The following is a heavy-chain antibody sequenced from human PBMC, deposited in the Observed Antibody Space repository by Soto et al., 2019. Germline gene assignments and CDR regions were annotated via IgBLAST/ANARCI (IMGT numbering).Heavy chain of an antibody. V-gene: IGHV4-59*01. CDR3: ARDAGYCSGGTCYGGGMDV. CDR2: IYYSGST. D-gene: IGHD2-15*01. CDR1: GGSISSYY. J-gene: IGHJ6*02. Sequence: PSETLSLTCTVSGGSISSYYWSWIRQPPGKGLEWIGYIYYSGSTNYNPSLKSRVTISVDTSKNQFSLKLNSVTAADTAVYYCARDAGYCSGGTCYGGGMDVWGQGTTVTVSS.